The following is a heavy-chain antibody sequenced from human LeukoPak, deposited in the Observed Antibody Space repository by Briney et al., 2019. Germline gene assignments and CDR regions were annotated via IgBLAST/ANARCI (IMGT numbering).Heavy chain of an antibody. CDR1: GYTFTSYG. V-gene: IGHV7-4-1*02. CDR2: INTNTGNP. J-gene: IGHJ4*02. D-gene: IGHD3-22*01. Sequence: VASVKVSCKASGYTFTSYGISWVRQAPGQGLEWMGWINTNTGNPTYAQGFTGRFVFSLDTSVSTAYLQISSLKAEDTAVYYCARDLDNDSSGYWGGANWGQGTLVTVSS. CDR3: ARDLDNDSSGYWGGAN.